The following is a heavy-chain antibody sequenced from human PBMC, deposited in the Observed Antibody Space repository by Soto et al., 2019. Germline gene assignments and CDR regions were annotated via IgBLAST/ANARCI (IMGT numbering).Heavy chain of an antibody. Sequence: SETLSLTCTVSGASISGTGWYWGWIRQPPGKGLEWIGTMFYDGSTSYNPSLKSRVTISVDTSKNQFSLKLSSVAAADSSVYYCAKLTPLGVVVPAAMFDFYYMDVWGNGTTVTVSS. V-gene: IGHV4-39*01. J-gene: IGHJ6*03. CDR3: AKLTPLGVVVPAAMFDFYYMDV. D-gene: IGHD2-2*01. CDR1: GASISGTGWY. CDR2: MFYDGST.